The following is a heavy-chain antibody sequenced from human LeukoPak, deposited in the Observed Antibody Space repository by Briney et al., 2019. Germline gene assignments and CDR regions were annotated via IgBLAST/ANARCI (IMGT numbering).Heavy chain of an antibody. Sequence: ASVKVSCKASGYTFTSYGISWVRQAPGQGLEWMGWISAYNGNTNYAQKLQGRVTMTTDISTSTAYMELRSLRSDDTAVYYCARDPLYCGGGSCYRYYYYYYGMDVWGQGTTVTVSS. V-gene: IGHV1-18*01. CDR2: ISAYNGNT. CDR3: ARDPLYCGGGSCYRYYYYYYGMDV. J-gene: IGHJ6*02. D-gene: IGHD2-15*01. CDR1: GYTFTSYG.